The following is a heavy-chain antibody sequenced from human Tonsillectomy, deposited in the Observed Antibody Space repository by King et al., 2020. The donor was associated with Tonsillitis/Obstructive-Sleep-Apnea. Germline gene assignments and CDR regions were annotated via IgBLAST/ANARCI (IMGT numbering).Heavy chain of an antibody. Sequence: VQLVESGGGLVQPGGSLRLSCAASGFTFSSYAMSWVRQAPGKGLEWVSAISGSGGSTYYADSVKGRFTISRDNSKNTLYLQMNSLRAEDTAVYYCAKDLGYYASSGSQYFQHWGQGTLVTVSS. CDR2: ISGSGGST. J-gene: IGHJ1*01. V-gene: IGHV3-23*04. CDR3: AKDLGYYASSGSQYFQH. CDR1: GFTFSSYA. D-gene: IGHD3-22*01.